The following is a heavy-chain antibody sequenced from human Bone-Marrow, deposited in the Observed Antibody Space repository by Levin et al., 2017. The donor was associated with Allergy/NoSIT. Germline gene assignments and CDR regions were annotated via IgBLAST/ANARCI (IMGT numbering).Heavy chain of an antibody. CDR1: GYSLAEAS. CDR3: AALSDDFDI. J-gene: IGHJ3*02. Sequence: ASVKVSCRVSGYSLAEASIMWVRQAPGKGLEWIGGFDPEDSVKVYARKFQGRITMREETNSDTAYMELSSLRSEDTAVYFCAALSDDFDIWGQGTMVTVSS. V-gene: IGHV1-24*01. CDR2: FDPEDSVK.